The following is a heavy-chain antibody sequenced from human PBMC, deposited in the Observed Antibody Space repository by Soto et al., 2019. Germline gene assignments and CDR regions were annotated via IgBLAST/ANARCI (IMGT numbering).Heavy chain of an antibody. J-gene: IGHJ4*02. CDR3: ARENNVSPGGYDY. Sequence: SETMSLTCAVSGGSISSGGYSWSWIRQPPGKGLEWIGYIYHSGSTYYNPSLKRRVTISVDRSKNQFSLKLSSVTAADTAVYNCARENNVSPGGYDYWGRETLVPVSS. V-gene: IGHV4-30-2*01. CDR1: GGSISSGGYS. CDR2: IYHSGST. D-gene: IGHD2-8*01.